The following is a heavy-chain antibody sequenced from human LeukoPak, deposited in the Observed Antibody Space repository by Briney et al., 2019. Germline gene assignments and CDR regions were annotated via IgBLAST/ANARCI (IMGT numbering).Heavy chain of an antibody. D-gene: IGHD2-15*01. CDR1: GGSTSSYY. CDR2: IYYSGSA. Sequence: SETLSLTCTVSGGSTSSYYWNWIRQPPGKGLEWIGYIYYSGSANYNPSLKSRVTISVDTSKNQFSLKLSSATAADTAVYYCARSAYCSGGSCYATGLFAYWGQGTPVTVSS. CDR3: ARSAYCSGGSCYATGLFAY. J-gene: IGHJ4*02. V-gene: IGHV4-59*08.